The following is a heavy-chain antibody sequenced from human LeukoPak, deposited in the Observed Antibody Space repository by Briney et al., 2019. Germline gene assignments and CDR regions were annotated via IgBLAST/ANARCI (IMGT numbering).Heavy chain of an antibody. CDR1: GDSVSSNRAT. V-gene: IGHV6-1*01. CDR2: TYYMSKWYN. CDR3: ARDQSWTTGFDI. D-gene: IGHD2-8*02. J-gene: IGHJ3*02. Sequence: SQTLSLTCAISGDSVSSNRATWNWIRQSPSRGLERLGRTYYMSKWYNDYAVSVKSRITINPDTSKNQFSLQLNSVTPEDTAVYFCARDQSWTTGFDIWSQGTVVTVSS.